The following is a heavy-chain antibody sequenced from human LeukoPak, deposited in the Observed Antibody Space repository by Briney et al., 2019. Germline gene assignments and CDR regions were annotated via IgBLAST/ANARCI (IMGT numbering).Heavy chain of an antibody. V-gene: IGHV4-39*07. J-gene: IGHJ5*02. CDR2: IYYSGST. CDR3: ARNSYGSNWFDP. Sequence: PSETLSLTCTVSGGSISSSSYYWGWIRQPPGKGLEWIGSIYYSGSTYYNPSLKSRVTISVDTSKNQFSLKLSSMTAADTAVYYCARNSYGSNWFDPWGQGTLVTVSS. D-gene: IGHD5-18*01. CDR1: GGSISSSSYY.